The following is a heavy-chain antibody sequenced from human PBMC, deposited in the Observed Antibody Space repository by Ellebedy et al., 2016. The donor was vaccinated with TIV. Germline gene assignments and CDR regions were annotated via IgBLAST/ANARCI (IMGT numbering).Heavy chain of an antibody. CDR2: IDLSDSDT. Sequence: PGGSLRLSCQGSAYSFINYWIVWVRQMPGRGLEWMGIIDLSDSDTRYSPSFQGQVTISADRSVTTAYLHCHSLKPSDTAVYYCAKLGHRATPDDPWGQGTLVTVSS. V-gene: IGHV5-51*01. J-gene: IGHJ5*02. D-gene: IGHD1-14*01. CDR3: AKLGHRATPDDP. CDR1: AYSFINYW.